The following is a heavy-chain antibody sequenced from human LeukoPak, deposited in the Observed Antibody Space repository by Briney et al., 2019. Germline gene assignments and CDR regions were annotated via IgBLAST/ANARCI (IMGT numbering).Heavy chain of an antibody. D-gene: IGHD6-19*01. V-gene: IGHV4-59*01. CDR2: IYYSGNT. J-gene: IGHJ4*02. Sequence: PSETLSLTCTVSGGSIGTYYWTWIRQPPGKGLEWIGYIYYSGNTNYNPSLKSRVTISVDTSKNQFSLKLSSVTAADTAVYYCVRENYSSGWYGIIDYWGQGTLVTVSS. CDR1: GGSIGTYY. CDR3: VRENYSSGWYGIIDY.